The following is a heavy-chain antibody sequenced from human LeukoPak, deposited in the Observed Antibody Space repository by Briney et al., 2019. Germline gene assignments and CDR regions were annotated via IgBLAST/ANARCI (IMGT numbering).Heavy chain of an antibody. CDR1: GYKFTTFW. CDR3: ARVVWIGDYHYFDS. V-gene: IGHV5-51*01. Sequence: GESLKISCKASGYKFTTFWIGWVRQMPGKGLKSMGIIYPHDSDTRYSPSFQGQVSISADKSNSIASLQWSSLRASDTGMYYCARVVWIGDYHYFDSWGQGTLVTVSS. D-gene: IGHD4-17*01. J-gene: IGHJ4*02. CDR2: IYPHDSDT.